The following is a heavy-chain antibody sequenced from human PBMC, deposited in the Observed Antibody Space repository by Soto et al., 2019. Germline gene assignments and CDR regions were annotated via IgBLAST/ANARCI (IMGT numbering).Heavy chain of an antibody. V-gene: IGHV3-30*18. CDR3: VKGGYKTGWPPFDH. Sequence: QEKLVEFGGAVVQSGRSLRLSCTASSFRFSAYGMHWVRQAPGKGLEWVALISDDGKTQFFTESVEGRFTISRDNSRNTLYLQMNRLRPEDTAVYYCVKGGYKTGWPPFDHWGHGTRVTVSS. CDR1: SFRFSAYG. J-gene: IGHJ4*01. CDR2: ISDDGKTQ. D-gene: IGHD6-19*01.